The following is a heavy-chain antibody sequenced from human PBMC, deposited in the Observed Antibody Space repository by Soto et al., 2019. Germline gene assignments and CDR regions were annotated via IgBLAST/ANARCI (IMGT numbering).Heavy chain of an antibody. J-gene: IGHJ4*02. CDR1: GGSFSGYY. CDR3: ARGIPPSGY. D-gene: IGHD2-2*02. V-gene: IGHV4-34*01. CDR2: INHSGST. Sequence: SETLSLTCAVYGGSFSGYYWSWIRQPPGKGLEWIGEINHSGSTNYNPSLKSRVTISVDTSKNQFSLKLSSVTAADTAVYYCARGIPPSGYWGQGTLVTVSS.